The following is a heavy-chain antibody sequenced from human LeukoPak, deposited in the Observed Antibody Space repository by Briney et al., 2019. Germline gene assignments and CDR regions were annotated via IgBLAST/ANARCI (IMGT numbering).Heavy chain of an antibody. CDR3: ARRVVTLYYFDY. Sequence: SETLSLTCTVSGVSISSSSYYWGWIRQPPGKGLEWIGSIYYSGSTYYNPSIKSRVTISVDTSKNQFSLKLSSVTAADTAVYCCARRVVTLYYFDYWGQGTLVTVSS. CDR1: GVSISSSSYY. CDR2: IYYSGST. J-gene: IGHJ4*02. V-gene: IGHV4-39*01. D-gene: IGHD2-21*02.